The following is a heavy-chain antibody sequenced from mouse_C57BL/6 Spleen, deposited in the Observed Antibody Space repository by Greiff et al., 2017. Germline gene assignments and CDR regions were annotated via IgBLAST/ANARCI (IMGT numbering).Heavy chain of an antibody. D-gene: IGHD2-2*01. CDR1: GYTFTSYW. CDR2: IHPNSGST. CDR3: ARGGGLDYGNDGFAY. J-gene: IGHJ3*01. V-gene: IGHV1-64*01. Sequence: QVQLQQPGAELVKPGASVKLSCKASGYTFTSYWMHWVKQRPGQGLEWIGMIHPNSGSTNYNEKFKSKATLTVDKSSSTAYMQLSSLTSEDSAVYYCARGGGLDYGNDGFAYWGQGTLVTVSA.